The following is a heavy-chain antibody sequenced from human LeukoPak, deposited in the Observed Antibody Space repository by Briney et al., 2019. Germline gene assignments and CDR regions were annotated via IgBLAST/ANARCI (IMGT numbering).Heavy chain of an antibody. D-gene: IGHD3-22*01. J-gene: IGHJ1*01. CDR2: IYYSGST. CDR3: ARVKYDSTVHSRFFQH. CDR1: GGSISSGDYY. Sequence: PSETLSLTCTVSGGSISSGDYYWSWIRQPPGKGLEWIGNIYYSGSTYYNPSLKSRVSISLDTSKNQFSLKLSSVTAADTAVYYCARVKYDSTVHSRFFQHWGQGTLVTVSS. V-gene: IGHV4-30-4*08.